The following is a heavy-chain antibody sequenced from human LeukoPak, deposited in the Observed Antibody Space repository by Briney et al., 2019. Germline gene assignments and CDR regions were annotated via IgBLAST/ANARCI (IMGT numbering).Heavy chain of an antibody. D-gene: IGHD4-23*01. CDR3: AKCVRHGGNSLDY. V-gene: IGHV3-30*02. CDR1: GFTFSSYG. Sequence: GGSLRLSCAASGFTFSSYGMHWVRQARGKGVEWVAFIRYDGSNKYYADSVKGRFTISRDNSKNTLYLQMNSLRAEDTAVYYCAKCVRHGGNSLDYWGQGTLVTVSS. J-gene: IGHJ4*02. CDR2: IRYDGSNK.